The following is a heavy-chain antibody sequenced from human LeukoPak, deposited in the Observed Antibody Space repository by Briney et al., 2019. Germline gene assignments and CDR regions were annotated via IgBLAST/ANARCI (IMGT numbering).Heavy chain of an antibody. D-gene: IGHD4-11*01. V-gene: IGHV4-59*11. CDR1: GGSISSHY. CDR2: IYYSGST. Sequence: SETLSLTCTVSGGSISSHYWSWIRQPPGKGLEWIGYIYYSGSTNYNPSLKSRVTISVDTSKNQFSRKLSSVTAADTAVYYCARGEDYSNYGSSYYYMDVWGKGTTVTVSS. CDR3: ARGEDYSNYGSSYYYMDV. J-gene: IGHJ6*03.